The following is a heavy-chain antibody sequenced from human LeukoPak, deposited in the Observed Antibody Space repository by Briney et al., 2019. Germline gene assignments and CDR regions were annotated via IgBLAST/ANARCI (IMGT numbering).Heavy chain of an antibody. Sequence: GGSLRLSCAASGFTFSSYSVNWVRQAPGKGLEWVSYISSSSSTIYYADSVKGRFTTSRDNAKNSLYPQMNSLRAEDTAVYYCARGGDYVDYWGQGTLVTVSS. CDR2: ISSSSSTI. CDR3: ARGGDYVDY. D-gene: IGHD3-16*01. J-gene: IGHJ4*02. CDR1: GFTFSSYS. V-gene: IGHV3-48*01.